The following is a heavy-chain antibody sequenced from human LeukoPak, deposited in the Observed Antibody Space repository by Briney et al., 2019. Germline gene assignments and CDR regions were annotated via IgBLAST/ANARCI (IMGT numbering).Heavy chain of an antibody. CDR1: GFTFNSYA. CDR2: ISNDGSNK. D-gene: IGHD1-26*01. CDR3: VRDDVGRLDY. V-gene: IGHV3-30-3*01. J-gene: IGHJ4*02. Sequence: GGSLRLSCAVSGFTFNSYAMHWVRQAPGKGLEWVAVISNDGSNKYYADSVKGRFTISRDNSKNMLYLQMNSLRAEDTAVYYCVRDDVGRLDYWGQGTLVTVSS.